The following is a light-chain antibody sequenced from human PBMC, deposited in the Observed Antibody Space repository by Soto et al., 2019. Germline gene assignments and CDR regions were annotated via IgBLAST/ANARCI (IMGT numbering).Light chain of an antibody. CDR1: QSISSW. CDR3: QKLNAYPPWT. Sequence: DIQMTQSASAVSASVGDRVTITCRASQSISSWLAWYQQKPGKAPKLLIYKASSLESGVPSRFSGSGSGTDFTLTVSSLQPEDFATYFCQKLNAYPPWTFGQGTKVDI. CDR2: KAS. V-gene: IGKV1-5*03. J-gene: IGKJ1*01.